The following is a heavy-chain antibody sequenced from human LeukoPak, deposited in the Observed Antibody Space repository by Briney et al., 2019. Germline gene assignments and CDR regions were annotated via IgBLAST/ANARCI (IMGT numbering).Heavy chain of an antibody. CDR1: GFTFSSYA. CDR3: AKDDSVTYCGGDCYSDY. J-gene: IGHJ4*02. D-gene: IGHD2-21*02. V-gene: IGHV3-23*01. Sequence: GGSLRLSCAASGFTFSSYAMSWVRQAPGKGLEWVSAISGSGGSTYYADSVTGRFTISRDNSKNTLYLQMNSLRAEDTAVYYCAKDDSVTYCGGDCYSDYWGQGTLVTVSS. CDR2: ISGSGGST.